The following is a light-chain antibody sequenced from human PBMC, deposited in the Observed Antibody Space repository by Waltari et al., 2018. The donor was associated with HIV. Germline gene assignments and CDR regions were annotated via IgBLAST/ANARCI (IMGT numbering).Light chain of an antibody. CDR3: QHYET. Sequence: EIALTQSPATLSLSSGERATLPCRASESVSSTYLAWYQQKPGQAPRLLIYGASSRATGISERVSGSGSGTDFTLTISRLEPEDSALYYCQHYETFGGGARVEIK. J-gene: IGKJ4*01. CDR2: GAS. V-gene: IGKV3-20*01. CDR1: ESVSSTY.